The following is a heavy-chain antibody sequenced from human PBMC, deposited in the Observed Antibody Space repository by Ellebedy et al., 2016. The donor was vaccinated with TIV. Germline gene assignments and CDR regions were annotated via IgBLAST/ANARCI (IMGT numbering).Heavy chain of an antibody. CDR3: ARAIGAGDGK. D-gene: IGHD2-15*01. V-gene: IGHV3-7*01. Sequence: GGSLRLXXAASGFTFSSYWMHWVRQAPGKGLAWVANIKEDGSAIYYVDSVKGRFTISRDNAKNSLYLQMNSLRTEDTAVYYCARAIGAGDGKWGQGALVTVSS. CDR2: IKEDGSAI. J-gene: IGHJ4*02. CDR1: GFTFSSYW.